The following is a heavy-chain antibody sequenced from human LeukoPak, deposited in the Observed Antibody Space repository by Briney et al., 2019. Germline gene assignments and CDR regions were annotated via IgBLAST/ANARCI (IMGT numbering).Heavy chain of an antibody. V-gene: IGHV4-34*01. CDR1: GGSFSGYY. J-gene: IGHJ5*02. CDR3: ARGDPCGGGDCHSNWFDP. D-gene: IGHD2-21*02. CDR2: INHSGST. Sequence: SETLSLTCAVYGGSFSGYYWSWIRQPPGKGLEWIGEINHSGSTNYNPSLKSRVTISVDTSKNQFSLKLSSVTAADTAVYYCARGDPCGGGDCHSNWFDPWGQGTLVTVSS.